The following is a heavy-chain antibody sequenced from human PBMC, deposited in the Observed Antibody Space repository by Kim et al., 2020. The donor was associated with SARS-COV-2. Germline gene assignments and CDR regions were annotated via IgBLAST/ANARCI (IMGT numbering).Heavy chain of an antibody. CDR3: ARGDSSYGMDV. D-gene: IGHD3-16*01. CDR1: GFTFSTYW. V-gene: IGHV3-74*01. CDR2: INTDGSST. J-gene: IGHJ6*02. Sequence: GGSLRLSCAASGFTFSTYWMYWVRQAPGKGLVCVSRINTDGSSTTYADSVKGRFTISRDNAKNTLYLQMNSLRGEDTDVYYCARGDSSYGMDVWGQGTTVTGSS.